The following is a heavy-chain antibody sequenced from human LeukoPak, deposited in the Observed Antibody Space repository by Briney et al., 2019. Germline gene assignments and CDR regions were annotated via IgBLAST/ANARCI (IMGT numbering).Heavy chain of an antibody. D-gene: IGHD3-3*01. Sequence: PGGTLRLFCTASGFTFGDYAMSWVRQAPGKGLEWVGFIRSKAYGGTTEYAASVKGRFTISRDDSKSIAYLQMNSLKTEDTAVYYCTRGKLFGVVIIHYWDQGTLVTVSS. J-gene: IGHJ4*02. CDR1: GFTFGDYA. CDR3: TRGKLFGVVIIHY. CDR2: IRSKAYGGTT. V-gene: IGHV3-49*04.